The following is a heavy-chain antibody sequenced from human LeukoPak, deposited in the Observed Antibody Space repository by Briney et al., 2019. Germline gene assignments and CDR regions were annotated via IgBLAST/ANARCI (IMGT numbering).Heavy chain of an antibody. Sequence: GESLKISCKGSGYSFTSYWIGWVRQMPGKGLEWMGIIYPGDSDTRYSPPFRGQVTISADKSISTAYLQWNSLKASDTAMYYCARHHDASSSYWFDYWGQGTLVTASS. V-gene: IGHV5-51*01. D-gene: IGHD2-2*01. J-gene: IGHJ4*02. CDR1: GYSFTSYW. CDR2: IYPGDSDT. CDR3: ARHHDASSSYWFDY.